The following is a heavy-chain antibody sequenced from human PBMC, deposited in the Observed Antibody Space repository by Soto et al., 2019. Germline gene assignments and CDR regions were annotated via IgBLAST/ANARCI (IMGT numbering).Heavy chain of an antibody. D-gene: IGHD5-18*01. J-gene: IGHJ6*02. CDR2: ISYDGSNK. V-gene: IGHV3-30*18. Sequence: GGSLRLSCAGSGFTFSSYGMHWVRQAPGKGLEWVAVISYDGSNKYYADSVKGRFTISRDNSKNTLYLQMNSLRAEDTAVYYCAKDKRYSYGRTYYYYGMDVWGQGTTVTVSS. CDR3: AKDKRYSYGRTYYYYGMDV. CDR1: GFTFSSYG.